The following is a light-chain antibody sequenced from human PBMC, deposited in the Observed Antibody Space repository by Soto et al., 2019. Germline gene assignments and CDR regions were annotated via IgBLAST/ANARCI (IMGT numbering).Light chain of an antibody. CDR2: KAS. CDR3: QQYNSFCST. V-gene: IGKV1-5*03. J-gene: IGKJ1*01. CDR1: QSISSW. Sequence: DIQMTQSPSTVAASVGDRVTITCRASQSISSWLAWYQQKPGKVPQLVIYKASTLESGVPSRFSGSRSGPVVSLTISRLQPDDFATHHCQQYNSFCSTFDQGTKVESK.